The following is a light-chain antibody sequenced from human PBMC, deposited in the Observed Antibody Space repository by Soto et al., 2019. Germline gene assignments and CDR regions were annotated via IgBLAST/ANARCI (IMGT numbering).Light chain of an antibody. Sequence: QSVLTQPASVSGSLGQSITISCTGAASDIGYYNFVSWYQQHPATAPKLIIYDVSHRPSGISFRFSGSKSGNTASLTISGLRAEDEAAYYCASYTGTDTPWVFGGGTKLDRP. CDR1: ASDIGYYNF. CDR3: ASYTGTDTPWV. CDR2: DVS. J-gene: IGLJ3*02. V-gene: IGLV2-14*03.